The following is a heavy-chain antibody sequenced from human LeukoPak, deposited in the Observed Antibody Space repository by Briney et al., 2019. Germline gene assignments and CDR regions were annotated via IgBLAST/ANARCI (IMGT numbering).Heavy chain of an antibody. CDR2: ISSSSSYI. D-gene: IGHD4-17*01. V-gene: IGHV3-21*01. Sequence: GGSLRLSCAASGFTFSSYSMNWVRQAPGKGLEWVSSISSSSSYIYYADSVKGRFTISRDNAKNSLYLQMNSLRAEDTAVYYCARGDFTVTTFDYWGQGTPVTVSS. J-gene: IGHJ4*02. CDR1: GFTFSSYS. CDR3: ARGDFTVTTFDY.